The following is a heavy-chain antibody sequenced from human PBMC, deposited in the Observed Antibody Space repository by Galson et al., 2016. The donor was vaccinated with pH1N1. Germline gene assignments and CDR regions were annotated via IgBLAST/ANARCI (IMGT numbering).Heavy chain of an antibody. D-gene: IGHD7-27*01. CDR3: IRDLGRLRDF. V-gene: IGHV1-46*03. CDR1: GYAFTREY. Sequence: SVKVSCKASGYAFTREYFHWVRQAPGQGLEWMGVIDPSNGGTTFAQKFQGLVTMTRDTSTSTVYMEVSGLKSDDTAVYYCIRDLGRLRDFWGQGTLVTVSS. CDR2: IDPSNGGT. J-gene: IGHJ4*02.